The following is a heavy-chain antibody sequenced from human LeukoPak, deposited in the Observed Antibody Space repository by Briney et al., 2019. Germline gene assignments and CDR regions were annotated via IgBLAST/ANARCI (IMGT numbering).Heavy chain of an antibody. Sequence: PSETLSLTCTVSGGSISTYYWSWIRQPPGKGLQWIGYIYSSGSTNYNPSLKSRVAISVDTSKNQVSLRLSSVTAADTAVYYCARGGSIVGTTSHDTFDIWGQGTVVTVSS. J-gene: IGHJ3*02. CDR2: IYSSGST. CDR3: ARGGSIVGTTSHDTFDI. D-gene: IGHD1-26*01. CDR1: GGSISTYY. V-gene: IGHV4-59*01.